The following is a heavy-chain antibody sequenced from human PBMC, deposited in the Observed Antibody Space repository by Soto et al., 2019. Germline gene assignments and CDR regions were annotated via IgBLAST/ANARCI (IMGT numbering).Heavy chain of an antibody. J-gene: IGHJ6*03. CDR2: IYHSGST. V-gene: IGHV4-4*02. CDR1: SGSISSSNW. D-gene: IGHD4-17*01. CDR3: ARSRLDYGDYMGAGGEDYYYYMDV. Sequence: QVQLQESGPGLVKPSGTLSLTCAVSSGSISSSNWWSWVRQPPGKGLEWIGEIYHSGSTNYNPSLKSRVTISVDKSKNQFSLKLSSVTAADTAVYYCARSRLDYGDYMGAGGEDYYYYMDVWGKGTTVTVSS.